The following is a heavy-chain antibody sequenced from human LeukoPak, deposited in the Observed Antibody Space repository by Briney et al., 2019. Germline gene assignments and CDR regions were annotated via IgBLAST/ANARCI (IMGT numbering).Heavy chain of an antibody. CDR3: ARAGPNWNYAGY. Sequence: PGGSLRLSCAASGFTFSSYSMNWVRQAPGKGLEWVSSISSSSSYIYYADSVKGRFTISRDNAKNSLYLQMNSLRAEDTAVYYCARAGPNWNYAGYWGQGTLVTVSS. V-gene: IGHV3-21*01. J-gene: IGHJ4*02. D-gene: IGHD1-7*01. CDR1: GFTFSSYS. CDR2: ISSSSSYI.